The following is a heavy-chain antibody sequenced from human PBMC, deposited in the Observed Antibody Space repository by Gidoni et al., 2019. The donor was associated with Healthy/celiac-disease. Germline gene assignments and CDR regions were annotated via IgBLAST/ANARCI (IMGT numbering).Heavy chain of an antibody. CDR1: GFTFSSYD. Sequence: EVQLVESGGGLVQPGVSLRLSCADSGFTFSSYDLNWVRQAPGKVLEWVSYISSSGSTIYDADSVRGRFTIARDNAKNSLDLQMNSLRAEDTAVYYCARDPYDFWSGYYMSYYYGMDVWGQGTTVTVSS. CDR3: ARDPYDFWSGYYMSYYYGMDV. J-gene: IGHJ6*02. CDR2: ISSSGSTI. V-gene: IGHV3-48*03. D-gene: IGHD3-3*01.